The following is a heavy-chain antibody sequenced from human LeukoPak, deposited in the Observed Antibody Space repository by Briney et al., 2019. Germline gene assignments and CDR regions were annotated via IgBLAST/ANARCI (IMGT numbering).Heavy chain of an antibody. CDR2: IYYSGST. J-gene: IGHJ5*02. D-gene: IGHD3-22*01. Sequence: SETLSLTCTASGGSISSYYWSWIRQPPGKGLEWIGYIYYSGSTNYNPSLKSRVTISVDTSKNQFSLMLNSVTAADTAVYYCARQNYYDTSGYSKNWFDPWGQGTLVTVSS. V-gene: IGHV4-59*08. CDR1: GGSISSYY. CDR3: ARQNYYDTSGYSKNWFDP.